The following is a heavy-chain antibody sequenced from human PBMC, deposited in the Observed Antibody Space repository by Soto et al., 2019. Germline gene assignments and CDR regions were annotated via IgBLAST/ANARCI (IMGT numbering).Heavy chain of an antibody. D-gene: IGHD5-12*01. J-gene: IGHJ6*03. V-gene: IGHV4-34*01. CDR2: INHSGST. CDR1: GGSFSGYY. CDR3: ARGSVVATIYYYYYMDV. Sequence: PSETLSLTCAVYGGSFSGYYWSWIRQPPGKGLEWIGEINHSGSTNYNPSLKSRVTISVDTSKNQFSLKLSSVTAADTAVYYCARGSVVATIYYYYYMDVWGKGTTVTVSS.